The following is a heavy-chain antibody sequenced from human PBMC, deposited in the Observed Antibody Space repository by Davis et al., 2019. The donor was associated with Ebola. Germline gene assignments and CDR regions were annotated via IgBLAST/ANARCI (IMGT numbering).Heavy chain of an antibody. CDR1: GGSISSSSYY. Sequence: PSETLSLTCTVSGGSISSSSYYWGWIRQPPGKGLEWIGSTYYSGSTHYNPSLKSRVTISVDTSKNQFSLKLSSVTAADTAVYYCARTAFTMVQGVSDYWGQGTLVTVSS. CDR2: TYYSGST. V-gene: IGHV4-39*01. CDR3: ARTAFTMVQGVSDY. D-gene: IGHD3-10*01. J-gene: IGHJ4*02.